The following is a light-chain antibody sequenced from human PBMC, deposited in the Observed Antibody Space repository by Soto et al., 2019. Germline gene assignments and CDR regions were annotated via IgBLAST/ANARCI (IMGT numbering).Light chain of an antibody. V-gene: IGKV3-20*01. CDR3: QQYSTSQT. CDR2: ASP. CDR1: QSVTSY. J-gene: IGKJ1*01. Sequence: EIVLTQSPGTLSLSPGERATLSCRASQSVTSYLAWYQQKPGQAPRLLIYASPTRATGIPDRFSGGGSGTDFTLTISRLEPEDFAVYYCQQYSTSQTFGQGTVLEI.